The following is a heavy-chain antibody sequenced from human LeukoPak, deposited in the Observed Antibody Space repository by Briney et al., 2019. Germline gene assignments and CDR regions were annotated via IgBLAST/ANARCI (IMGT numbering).Heavy chain of an antibody. CDR1: GFDFNNYN. D-gene: IGHD1-26*01. CDR3: ARDPYSGSYGDYYYYYMDV. Sequence: GGSLRLSCAASGFDFNNYNMNWVRQAPGKGLEWVSSITSSGTYIYYADSVKGRFTISRDNAKNPLYLQMNSLRPEDTAVYYCARDPYSGSYGDYYYYYMDVWGKGTTVTISS. J-gene: IGHJ6*03. CDR2: ITSSGTYI. V-gene: IGHV3-21*01.